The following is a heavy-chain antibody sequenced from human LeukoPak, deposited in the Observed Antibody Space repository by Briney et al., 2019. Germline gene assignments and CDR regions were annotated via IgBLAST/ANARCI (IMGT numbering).Heavy chain of an antibody. J-gene: IGHJ5*02. Sequence: ASVKVSCKASGYTFTSYDINWVRQATGQGLEWMGWMNPNSGNTGYAQKFQGRVTMTRNTSISTAYMELRSLRSDDTAVYYCARGRVTMVRGVITTQGNWFDPWGQGTLVTVSS. CDR3: ARGRVTMVRGVITTQGNWFDP. CDR2: MNPNSGNT. CDR1: GYTFTSYD. D-gene: IGHD3-10*01. V-gene: IGHV1-8*01.